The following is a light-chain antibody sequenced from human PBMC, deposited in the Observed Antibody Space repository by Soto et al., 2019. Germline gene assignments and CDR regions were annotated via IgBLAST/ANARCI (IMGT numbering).Light chain of an antibody. Sequence: QSVLTQPPSASGTPGQRVTISCSGSSSNIGRNTVNWYQQLPGRAPKRLMYKNSQRPSGVPDRFSGSKSGTSASLAISGLQSDDEADYYCATWDDSLKGVIFGGGTKVTVL. CDR1: SSNIGRNT. CDR2: KNS. V-gene: IGLV1-44*01. J-gene: IGLJ2*01. CDR3: ATWDDSLKGVI.